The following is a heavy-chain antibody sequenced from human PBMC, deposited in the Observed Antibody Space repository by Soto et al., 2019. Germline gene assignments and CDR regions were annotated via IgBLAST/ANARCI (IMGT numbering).Heavy chain of an antibody. Sequence: PSETLSLTCTVSGGSISSSAYYWGWIRQPPGKGLEWIGNIYYSGSTYYNPSLKSRVTISVDTSKNQFSLRLSSVTAADTAVYYCARQIRYYYGSGSYYNWFDPWGQGTLVTVSS. V-gene: IGHV4-39*01. CDR1: GGSISSSAYY. D-gene: IGHD3-10*01. CDR3: ARQIRYYYGSGSYYNWFDP. CDR2: IYYSGST. J-gene: IGHJ5*02.